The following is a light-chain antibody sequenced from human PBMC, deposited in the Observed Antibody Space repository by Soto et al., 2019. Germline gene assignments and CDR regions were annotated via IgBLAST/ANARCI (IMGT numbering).Light chain of an antibody. CDR3: QQRADWPIT. V-gene: IGKV3-11*01. Sequence: EIVLTQSPATLSLSPGERATLSCRASQYITIYLAWYQQKPGQAPRLLIYDASNRATGIPARFSGRGSGTDFTLTISSLEPDDFAVYYCQQRADWPITFGQGTRLEIK. CDR1: QYITIY. CDR2: DAS. J-gene: IGKJ5*01.